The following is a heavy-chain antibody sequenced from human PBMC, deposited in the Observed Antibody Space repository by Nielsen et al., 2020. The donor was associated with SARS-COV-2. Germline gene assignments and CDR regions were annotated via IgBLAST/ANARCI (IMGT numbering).Heavy chain of an antibody. CDR2: ISESSTYT. CDR3: ATRQWPDS. J-gene: IGHJ4*02. CDR1: GFTFSDYY. D-gene: IGHD6-19*01. V-gene: IGHV3-11*03. Sequence: GESLKISCAASGFTFSDYYMTWIGQVPGKGLEWVSYISESSTYTNYADSVKGRFTVSRDNARNSLYLHMNSLRVEDTAVYYCATRQWPDSWGQGTVVTVSS.